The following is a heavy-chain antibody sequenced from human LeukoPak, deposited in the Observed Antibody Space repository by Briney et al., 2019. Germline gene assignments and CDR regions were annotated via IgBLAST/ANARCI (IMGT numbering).Heavy chain of an antibody. CDR1: GYSFTSYW. CDR3: ARGVVPAAYYYYYYMDV. D-gene: IGHD2-2*01. CDR2: IYPGDSDT. Sequence: GESLKISCKGSGYSFTSYWIGWVRQMPGKGLEWMGIIYPGDSDTRYSPSFQGQVTISADKSISTAYLQWSSLKASDTAMYYCARGVVPAAYYYYYYMDVWGKGTTVTVSS. J-gene: IGHJ6*03. V-gene: IGHV5-51*01.